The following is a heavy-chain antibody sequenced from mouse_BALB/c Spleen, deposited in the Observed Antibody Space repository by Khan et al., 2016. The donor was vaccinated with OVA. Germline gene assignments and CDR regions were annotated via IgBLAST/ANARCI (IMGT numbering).Heavy chain of an antibody. V-gene: IGHV1S34*01. CDR1: GYSFTGYY. CDR2: ISSYNGAA. CDR3: ARGFYYYVTSLYAMYY. Sequence: QVKTGASVKISCKASGYSFTGYYMHWVKQSHGESLEWIGYISSYNGAASYNQKFKGRATFTVDTSSSTASMQFNSLTSEDSAVYYCARGFYYYVTSLYAMYYWGQGTSVTVSA. J-gene: IGHJ4*01. D-gene: IGHD1-1*01.